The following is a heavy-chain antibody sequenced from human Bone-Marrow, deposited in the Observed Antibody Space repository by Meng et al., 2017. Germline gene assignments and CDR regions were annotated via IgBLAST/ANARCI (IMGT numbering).Heavy chain of an antibody. Sequence: GESLKISCAASGFKFDDHGMSWVRQAPGKGLEWVAVISYDGSNKYYADSVKGRFTISRDNSKNTLYLQMNSLRAEDTAVYYCARDVLLWFGDHPDYWGQGTLVTVSS. D-gene: IGHD3-10*01. CDR1: GFKFDDHG. CDR2: ISYDGSNK. J-gene: IGHJ4*02. V-gene: IGHV3-30*03. CDR3: ARDVLLWFGDHPDY.